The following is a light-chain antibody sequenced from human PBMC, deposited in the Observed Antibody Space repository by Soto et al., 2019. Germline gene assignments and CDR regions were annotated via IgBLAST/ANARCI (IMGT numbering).Light chain of an antibody. J-gene: IGKJ2*01. CDR3: QQRSNWYT. Sequence: EIVMTQSPATLSVSPGERATLSCRASQSVSSNLAWYQQKPGQAPRLLIYGASTGATGIPARFSGSGSGTEFTLTISSLQSEDFAVYYCQQRSNWYTFGQGTKLEIK. CDR2: GAS. V-gene: IGKV3-15*01. CDR1: QSVSSN.